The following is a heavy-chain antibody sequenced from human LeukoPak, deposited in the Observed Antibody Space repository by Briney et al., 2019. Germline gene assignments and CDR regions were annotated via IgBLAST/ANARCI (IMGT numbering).Heavy chain of an antibody. V-gene: IGHV4-59*01. D-gene: IGHD2-2*01. CDR3: ARETYQYFFDY. J-gene: IGHJ4*02. CDR1: DDSITIYY. CDR2: INHSGST. Sequence: SETLSLTCTVSDDSITIYYWTWIRQPPGKGLEWIGEINHSGSTNYNPSLKSRVTISVDTSKSQFSLKLSSVTAVDTAVYYCARETYQYFFDYWGQGTLVTVSS.